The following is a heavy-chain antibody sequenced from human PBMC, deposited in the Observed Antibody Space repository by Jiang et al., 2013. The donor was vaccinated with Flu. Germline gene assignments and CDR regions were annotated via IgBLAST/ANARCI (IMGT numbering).Heavy chain of an antibody. CDR3: AKDTRASAVTSSFVIRNAFDV. CDR1: GFSFSNYA. J-gene: IGHJ3*01. Sequence: VQLLESGGGLVQPGGSLRLSCAASGFSFSNYAMSWVRQAPWKGLEWVSSISAGGGVTYYADSVKGRFTISRDNSKNTLFLQMNSLRAEDTAIHYCAKDTRASAVTSSFVIRNAFDVWGQGTMVTVSS. V-gene: IGHV3-23*01. CDR2: ISAGGGVT. D-gene: IGHD4-17*01.